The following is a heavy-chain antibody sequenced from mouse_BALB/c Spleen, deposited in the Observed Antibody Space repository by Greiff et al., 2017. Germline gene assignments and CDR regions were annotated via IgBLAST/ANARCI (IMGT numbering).Heavy chain of an antibody. V-gene: IGHV5-4*02. Sequence: DVMLVESGGGLVKPGGSLKLSCAASGFTFSDYYMYWVRQTPEKRLEWVATISDGGSYTYYPDSVKGRFTISRDNAKNNLYLQMSSLKSEDTAMYYCARDLDYGSNAMDYWGQGTSVTVSS. CDR2: ISDGGSYT. J-gene: IGHJ4*01. CDR1: GFTFSDYY. CDR3: ARDLDYGSNAMDY. D-gene: IGHD1-1*01.